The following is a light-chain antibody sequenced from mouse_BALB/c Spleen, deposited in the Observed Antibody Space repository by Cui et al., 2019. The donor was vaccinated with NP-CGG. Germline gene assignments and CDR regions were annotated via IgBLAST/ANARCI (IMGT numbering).Light chain of an antibody. CDR3: ALWYSNHWV. CDR1: TGAVITTNY. CDR2: GTN. V-gene: IGLV1*01. J-gene: IGLJ1*01. Sequence: VTHEAAATTSPGETVTLTCRSSTGAVITTNYANWVQEKPDHLFTGLIGGTNNRAPGVPARFSGSLIGDKAALTITGAQTEDEAIYFCALWYSNHWVFGGGTKLTVL.